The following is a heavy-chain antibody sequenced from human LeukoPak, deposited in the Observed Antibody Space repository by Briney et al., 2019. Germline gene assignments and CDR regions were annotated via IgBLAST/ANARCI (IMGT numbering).Heavy chain of an antibody. D-gene: IGHD5-12*01. J-gene: IGHJ2*01. CDR1: GFTFSIHS. V-gene: IGHV3-48*01. CDR3: ASLILSSVATATAEDFDL. Sequence: GGSLXLSCAASGFTFSIHSMSWVRQAPGKGLEWVSYISSSGRSMEYADSVKGRFTISRDNAKNSLSLQMNSLRVEDTAVYYCASLILSSVATATAEDFDLWGRGTLVTVFS. CDR2: ISSSGRSM.